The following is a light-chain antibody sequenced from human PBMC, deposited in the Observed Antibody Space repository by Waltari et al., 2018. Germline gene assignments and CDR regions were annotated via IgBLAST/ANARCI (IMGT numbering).Light chain of an antibody. Sequence: DIVMTQSQDSLAVSLGERATINCKSSQSVFYSSNNKNYLAWYQHKPGQPPKLLIHWASTRESGVPDRFSGSGSGTDFTLTISSLQAEDVAVYYCQQYHSPPYTFGQGTRLEIK. J-gene: IGKJ2*01. V-gene: IGKV4-1*01. CDR3: QQYHSPPYT. CDR1: QSVFYSSNNKNY. CDR2: WAS.